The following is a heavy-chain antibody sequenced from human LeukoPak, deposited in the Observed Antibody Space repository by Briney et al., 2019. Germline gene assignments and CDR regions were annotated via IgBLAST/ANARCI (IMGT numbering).Heavy chain of an antibody. CDR2: INHSGST. J-gene: IGHJ5*02. CDR1: GGSFSGYY. D-gene: IGHD6-19*01. CDR3: ARRGSGWYARRSYNWFDP. V-gene: IGHV4-34*01. Sequence: SETLSLTCAVYGGSFSGYYWSWIRQPPGKGLEWIGEINHSGSTNYNPSLKSRVTISVDTSKNQFSLRLSSVTAADTAVYYCARRGSGWYARRSYNWFDPWGQGTLVTISS.